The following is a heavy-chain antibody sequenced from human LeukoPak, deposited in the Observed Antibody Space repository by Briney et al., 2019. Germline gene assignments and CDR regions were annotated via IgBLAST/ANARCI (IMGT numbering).Heavy chain of an antibody. J-gene: IGHJ4*02. CDR2: IWYDGNNK. CDR3: ARSTSSEYDIYHFDY. D-gene: IGHD3-9*01. Sequence: PGGSLRLSCAASGFTFSSYGMHWVRQAPGKGLEWVAVIWYDGNNKYYADSVKGRFTISRDNSKNTLYLQMNSLRAEDTAVYYCARSTSSEYDIYHFDYWGQGTLVTVPS. CDR1: GFTFSSYG. V-gene: IGHV3-33*01.